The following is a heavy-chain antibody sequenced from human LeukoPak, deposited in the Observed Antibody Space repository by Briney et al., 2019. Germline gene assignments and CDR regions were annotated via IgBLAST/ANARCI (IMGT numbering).Heavy chain of an antibody. J-gene: IGHJ4*02. CDR1: GFTFSSYV. V-gene: IGHV3-23*01. CDR2: ISGSGGTT. Sequence: GGSLRLSCVASGFTFSSYVMSWVRQAPGKGLEWVSSISGSGGTTYYADPVKGRFTISRDNSKNTLYLQMNSLRAEDTAVYYCARDRVGATDYFDYWGQGTLVTVSS. CDR3: ARDRVGATDYFDY. D-gene: IGHD1-26*01.